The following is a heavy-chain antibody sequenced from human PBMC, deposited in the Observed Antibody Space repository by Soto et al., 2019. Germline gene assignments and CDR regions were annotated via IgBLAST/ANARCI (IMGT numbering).Heavy chain of an antibody. J-gene: IGHJ6*02. CDR1: GGSISSSNW. CDR3: ARGRYCSSTSCYAIYYFGMDV. CDR2: IYHSGST. D-gene: IGHD2-2*01. V-gene: IGHV4-4*02. Sequence: PSETLSLTCAVSGGSISSSNWWSWVRQPPGKGLEWIGEIYHSGSTNYNPSLKSRVTISVDKSKNQFSLKLSSVTAADTAVYYCARGRYCSSTSCYAIYYFGMDVWGQGTTVTVSS.